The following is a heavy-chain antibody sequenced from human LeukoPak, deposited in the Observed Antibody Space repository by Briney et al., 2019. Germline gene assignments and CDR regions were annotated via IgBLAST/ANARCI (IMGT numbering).Heavy chain of an antibody. CDR2: INAGNGNT. CDR3: ARHGGITIFGAAQPGGAFDI. V-gene: IGHV1-3*01. D-gene: IGHD3-3*01. CDR1: GYTFTSYA. J-gene: IGHJ3*02. Sequence: ASVKVSCKASGYTFTSYAMHWVRQAPGQRLEWMGWINAGNGNTKYSQKFQGRVTITRDTSASTAYMELSRLRSDDTAVYYCARHGGITIFGAAQPGGAFDIWGQGTVVTVTS.